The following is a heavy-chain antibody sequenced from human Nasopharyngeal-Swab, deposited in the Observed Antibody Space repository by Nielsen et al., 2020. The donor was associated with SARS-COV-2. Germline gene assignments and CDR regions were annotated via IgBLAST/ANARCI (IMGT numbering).Heavy chain of an antibody. CDR3: ARLSYYSGMDV. J-gene: IGHJ6*02. CDR1: GGSISSGSYY. V-gene: IGHV4-61*02. CDR2: IYTSGST. Sequence: LRLSCTVSGGSISSGSYYWSWIRQPAGKGLEWIGRIYTSGSTNYNPSLKSRVTISVDTSKNQFSLTLTSVTAADTAVYYCARLSYYSGMDVWGQGTTVTVS.